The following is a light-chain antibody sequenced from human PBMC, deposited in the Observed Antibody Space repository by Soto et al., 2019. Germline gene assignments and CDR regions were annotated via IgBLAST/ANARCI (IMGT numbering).Light chain of an antibody. CDR3: QQLNTYPIP. CDR2: GAS. V-gene: IGKV1-9*01. Sequence: IQLTQSPSSLSASVGDRVTITCRASQGISSYLAWYQQKPGKAPKLLIYGASTLEGGVPFRFSGSGSGTDFTLTIGSLQPEDFATYYCQQLNTYPIPFGQGTRLEIK. J-gene: IGKJ5*01. CDR1: QGISSY.